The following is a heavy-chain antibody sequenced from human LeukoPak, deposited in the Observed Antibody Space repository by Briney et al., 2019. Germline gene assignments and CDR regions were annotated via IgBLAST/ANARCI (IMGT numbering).Heavy chain of an antibody. J-gene: IGHJ6*04. CDR2: ISGSGGST. D-gene: IGHD3-3*01. CDR3: AKLYYDFWSGYGYVHV. V-gene: IGHV3-23*01. CDR1: GFTFSSYA. Sequence: PGGSLRLSCAASGFTFSSYAMSWVRQAPGKGLEWVSAISGSGGSTYYADSVKGRFTISRDNSKNTLYLQMNSLRAEDTAVYYCAKLYYDFWSGYGYVHVWGKGTTVTVSS.